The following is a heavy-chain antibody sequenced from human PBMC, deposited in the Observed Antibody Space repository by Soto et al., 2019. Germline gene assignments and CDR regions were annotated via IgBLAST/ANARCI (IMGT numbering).Heavy chain of an antibody. V-gene: IGHV4-39*01. CDR2: IYYSGST. CDR1: GGSISSSSYY. J-gene: IGHJ6*02. Sequence: SETLSLTCTVSGGSISSSSYYWGWIRQPPGKGLEWIGSIYYSGSTYYNPSLKSRVTISVDTSKNQFSLKLSSVTAADTAVYYCASERYYDFGSSDYYYYYGMDVWGQGTTVTVSS. D-gene: IGHD3-3*01. CDR3: ASERYYDFGSSDYYYYYGMDV.